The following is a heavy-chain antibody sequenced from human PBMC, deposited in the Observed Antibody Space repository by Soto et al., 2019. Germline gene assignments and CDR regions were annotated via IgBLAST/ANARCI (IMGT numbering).Heavy chain of an antibody. D-gene: IGHD1-26*01. Sequence: ASVKASCKASGDTITSYDINWARQATGQGLEWMGWMSAYNGNTNYAQKLQGRVTMTTDTSTSTAYMELRSLRSDDTAVYYCARIVGADRRWFDPWGQGTLVTVSS. CDR2: MSAYNGNT. V-gene: IGHV1-18*01. CDR1: GDTITSYD. J-gene: IGHJ5*02. CDR3: ARIVGADRRWFDP.